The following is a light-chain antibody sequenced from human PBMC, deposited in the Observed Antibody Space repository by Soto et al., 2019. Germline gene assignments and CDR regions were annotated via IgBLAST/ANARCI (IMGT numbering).Light chain of an antibody. V-gene: IGKV3-20*01. Sequence: EIVLPQSPGTLSLSQGERATLSCRARQSVSSSYVAWYQPKPVQAPMLLIYVASSRVTGIPDRFSGSWSGTDFTITSNRLELEDFAVYVCQQYGNSPPNTFGQGTQVEIK. CDR3: QQYGNSPPNT. CDR1: QSVSSSY. CDR2: VAS. J-gene: IGKJ2*01.